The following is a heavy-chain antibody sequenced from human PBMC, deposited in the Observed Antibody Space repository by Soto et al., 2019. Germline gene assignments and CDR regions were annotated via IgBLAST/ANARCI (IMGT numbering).Heavy chain of an antibody. J-gene: IGHJ5*02. D-gene: IGHD3-10*01. Sequence: QVQLQESGPGLVKPSQTLSLTCTVSGGSISSGGYYWSWIRQHPGKGLEWIGYIYYSGSTYYNPSLKSRVTISVDTSKHQFSLKLSSVTAEDTAVYYCASEIVWNYDGSGSYLRFDPWGQGTLVTVSS. CDR1: GGSISSGGYY. V-gene: IGHV4-31*03. CDR3: ASEIVWNYDGSGSYLRFDP. CDR2: IYYSGST.